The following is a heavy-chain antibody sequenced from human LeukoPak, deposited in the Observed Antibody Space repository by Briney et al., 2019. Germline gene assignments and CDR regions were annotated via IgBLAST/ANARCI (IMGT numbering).Heavy chain of an antibody. D-gene: IGHD4-23*01. J-gene: IGHJ4*02. CDR2: IHNSGST. CDR3: ARGDNSIASFDY. V-gene: IGHV4-59*12. CDR1: GGSTSGYR. Sequence: KSSEALSLTCTVSGGSTSGYRWTWIRQPPGKGLEWIGYIHNSGSTTYNPSLKSRVTMSVDTSKNQFSLNLNSVTAADTAVYYCARGDNSIASFDYWGQGTLVTVSS.